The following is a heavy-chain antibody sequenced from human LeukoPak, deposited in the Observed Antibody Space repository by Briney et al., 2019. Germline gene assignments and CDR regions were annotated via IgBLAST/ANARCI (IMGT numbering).Heavy chain of an antibody. D-gene: IGHD3-9*01. Sequence: GRSLRLSCAASGFTFSTYAMHWVRQAPGKGLEWVAVFSYDGSNKYYADSVKGRFTISRDNSKNTLYLQMNSLRPEDTAIYYCARDREDLLTGLDYWGQGTLATVSS. V-gene: IGHV3-30*04. J-gene: IGHJ4*02. CDR2: FSYDGSNK. CDR1: GFTFSTYA. CDR3: ARDREDLLTGLDY.